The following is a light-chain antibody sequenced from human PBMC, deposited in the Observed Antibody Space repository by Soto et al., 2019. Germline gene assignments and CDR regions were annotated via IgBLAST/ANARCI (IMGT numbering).Light chain of an antibody. CDR3: SSYASSTTVV. V-gene: IGLV2-14*03. Sequence: ALTQPASVSGSPGQSITISCTGTSSDDGGYNYVSWYQQHPGKAPKLMIYDVSNRPSGVSNRFSGSKSGNTASLTISGLQAEDEADYYCSSYASSTTVVFGGGTKLTVL. J-gene: IGLJ2*01. CDR1: SSDDGGYNY. CDR2: DVS.